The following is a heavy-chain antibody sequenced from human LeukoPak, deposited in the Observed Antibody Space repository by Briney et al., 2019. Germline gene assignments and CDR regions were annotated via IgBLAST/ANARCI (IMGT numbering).Heavy chain of an antibody. CDR2: INSDGSST. J-gene: IGHJ3*02. CDR1: GFTFSSYW. Sequence: GGSLRLFCAASGFTFSSYWMHWVRQVPGKGLVWVSRINSDGSSTSYADSVKGRFTVSRDNAKNTLYVQMNSLRAEDTAVYYCSTGSGHASDIWGRGTMVTVSS. V-gene: IGHV3-74*01. D-gene: IGHD3-10*01. CDR3: STGSGHASDI.